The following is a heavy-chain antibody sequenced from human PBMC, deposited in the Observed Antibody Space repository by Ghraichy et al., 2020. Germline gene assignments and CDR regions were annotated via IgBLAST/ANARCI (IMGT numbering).Heavy chain of an antibody. D-gene: IGHD6-19*01. CDR3: SKDPGTSGWYFSLDY. V-gene: IGHV3-23*01. CDR2: ITGNGGST. CDR1: GFPFSYFA. J-gene: IGHJ4*02. Sequence: GGSLRLSCSASGFPFSYFAMGWVRQAPGRGREWVSAITGNGGSTYYADSVKGRFTISRDNSKNTLYLQMNSLRADDTAVYYCSKDPGTSGWYFSLDYWGQGTLVTVPS.